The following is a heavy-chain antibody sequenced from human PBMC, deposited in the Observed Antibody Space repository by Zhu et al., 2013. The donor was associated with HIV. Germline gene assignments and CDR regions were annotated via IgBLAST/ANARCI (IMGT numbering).Heavy chain of an antibody. V-gene: IGHV1-46*01. D-gene: IGHD5-18*01. CDR2: INPSGGST. CDR3: ARGGAMATVPHYYYFDY. J-gene: IGHJ4*02. Sequence: QVQLVQSGAEVKKPGASVKVSCKVSGYTLTELSMHWVRQAPGQGLEWMGIINPSGGSTTYAQKFQGRVTMTRDTSTSTVYMELSSLRSDDTAVYYCARGGAMATVPHYYYFDYWGQGTLVTVSS. CDR1: GYTLTELS.